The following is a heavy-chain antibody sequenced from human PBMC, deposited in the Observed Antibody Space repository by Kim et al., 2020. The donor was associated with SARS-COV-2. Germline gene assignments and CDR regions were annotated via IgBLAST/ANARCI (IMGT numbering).Heavy chain of an antibody. J-gene: IGHJ6*02. D-gene: IGHD1-1*01. CDR2: ISYDGSNK. Sequence: GGSLRLSCAASGFTFSSYGMHWVRQAPGKGLEWVAVISYDGSNKYYADSVKGRFTISRDNSKNTLYLQMNSLRAEDTAVYYCAKDQVEPFFYYYYGMDVWGQGTTVTVSS. CDR1: GFTFSSYG. V-gene: IGHV3-30*18. CDR3: AKDQVEPFFYYYYGMDV.